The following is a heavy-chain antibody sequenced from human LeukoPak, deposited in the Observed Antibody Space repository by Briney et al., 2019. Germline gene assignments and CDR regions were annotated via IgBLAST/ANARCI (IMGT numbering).Heavy chain of an antibody. V-gene: IGHV1-18*01. CDR3: ARDLLAPRPGWFAP. D-gene: IGHD6-6*01. CDR2: IGAYNGNT. CDR1: GYTFTTYG. J-gene: IGHJ5*02. Sequence: ASVKVSCKASGYTFTTYGINWVRLAPGQGLEWMGWIGAYNGNTHYAQKFQGRVTMTTDTSTSTAYMELRSLRSDDTAVYYCARDLLAPRPGWFAPWGQGTLVTVSS.